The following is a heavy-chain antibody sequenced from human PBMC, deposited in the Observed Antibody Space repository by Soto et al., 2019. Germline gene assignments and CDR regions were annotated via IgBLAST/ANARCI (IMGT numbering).Heavy chain of an antibody. V-gene: IGHV5-10-1*01. D-gene: IGHD6-6*01. Sequence: VESVKISCNGSGYSFTTYWISWVRQMPGKGLEWMGRIDPIDSYTNYSPSFQGHVTISADKSISTAYLQWSSLKASDTAMYYCARHGVEGSSSLYYGMDVWGQGTTVTVSS. CDR3: ARHGVEGSSSLYYGMDV. CDR1: GYSFTTYW. CDR2: IDPIDSYT. J-gene: IGHJ6*02.